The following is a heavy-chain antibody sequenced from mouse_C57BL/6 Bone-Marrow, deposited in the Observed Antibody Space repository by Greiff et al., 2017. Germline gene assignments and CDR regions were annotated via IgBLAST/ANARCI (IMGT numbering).Heavy chain of an antibody. Sequence: VQLQQSGPELVKPGASVKISCKASGYSFTGYYMNWVKQSPEKSLEWIGEINPSTGGTTYNQKFKAKATLTVDKSSSTAYMQLKSLTSEGSAVYSCARGGLGGFAYWGQGTLVTVSA. D-gene: IGHD2-4*01. CDR1: GYSFTGYY. V-gene: IGHV1-42*01. J-gene: IGHJ3*01. CDR2: INPSTGGT. CDR3: ARGGLGGFAY.